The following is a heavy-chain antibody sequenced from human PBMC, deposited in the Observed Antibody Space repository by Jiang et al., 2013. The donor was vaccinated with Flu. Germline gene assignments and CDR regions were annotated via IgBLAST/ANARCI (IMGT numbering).Heavy chain of an antibody. Sequence: WMGWINTNTGNPTYAQGFTGRFVFSLDTSVSTAYLQISSLKAEDTAVYYCARGVYTAGMDVWGQGTTVTVSS. D-gene: IGHD3-16*01. CDR2: INTNTGNP. V-gene: IGHV7-4-1*02. J-gene: IGHJ6*02. CDR3: ARGVYTAGMDV.